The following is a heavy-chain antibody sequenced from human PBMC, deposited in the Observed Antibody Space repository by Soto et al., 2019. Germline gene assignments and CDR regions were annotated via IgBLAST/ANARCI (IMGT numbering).Heavy chain of an antibody. D-gene: IGHD4-17*01. Sequence: EVQLVESGGGLVKPGGSLRLSCAASGFTFSNAWMNWVRQAPGKGLEWVGRIKSKTDGGTTDYAAPVKGRFTISRDDSKNTLYLQMNSLKTEDTAVYYCTTDPSHDYGDYVFKSGSLMIDYWGQGTLVTVSS. CDR2: IKSKTDGGTT. J-gene: IGHJ4*02. CDR1: GFTFSNAW. CDR3: TTDPSHDYGDYVFKSGSLMIDY. V-gene: IGHV3-15*07.